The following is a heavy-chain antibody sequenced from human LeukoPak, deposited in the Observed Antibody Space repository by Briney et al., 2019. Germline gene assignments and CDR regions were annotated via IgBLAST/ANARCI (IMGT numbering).Heavy chain of an antibody. J-gene: IGHJ3*02. V-gene: IGHV3-23*01. CDR1: GFTLSSYA. D-gene: IGHD3-10*01. CDR3: AKGRYYGSGSYSFDAFDI. CDR2: ISDSGNT. Sequence: GGSLRLSCAASGFTLSSYAMSWVRQAPGKGLEWVSAISDSGNTYHADSVKGRFTISRDNSKNTLYLQMNSLRAEDTAVYYCAKGRYYGSGSYSFDAFDIWGQGTMVTVSS.